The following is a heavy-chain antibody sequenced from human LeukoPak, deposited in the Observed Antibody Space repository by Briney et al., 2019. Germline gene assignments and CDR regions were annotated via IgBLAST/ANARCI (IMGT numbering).Heavy chain of an antibody. D-gene: IGHD3-9*01. CDR3: ASAPLHYDILTGPEYYFDY. V-gene: IGHV3-21*01. CDR2: ISSSSSYI. J-gene: IGHJ4*02. Sequence: PGGSLRLSCAASGFTFSSYSMNWVRQAPGKGLEWVSSISSSSSYIYYADSVKGRFTISRDNAKNSLYLQMNSLRAEDTAVYYCASAPLHYDILTGPEYYFDYWGQGTLVTVSS. CDR1: GFTFSSYS.